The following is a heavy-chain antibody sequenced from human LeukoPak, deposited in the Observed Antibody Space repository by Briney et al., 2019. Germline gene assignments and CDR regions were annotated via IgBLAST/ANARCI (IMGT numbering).Heavy chain of an antibody. D-gene: IGHD2-15*01. CDR3: ARQEYCSGGSCYTWFDP. CDR1: RYKFANFW. CDR2: IYPGDSDI. Sequence: GESLKISCQGPRYKFANFWIGWVRQTPRKGLEWMGIIYPGDSDIRYSPSFQGQVTIPADKSISTAYLQWSSLKASDTAMYYCARQEYCSGGSCYTWFDPWGQGTLVTVSS. V-gene: IGHV5-51*01. J-gene: IGHJ5*02.